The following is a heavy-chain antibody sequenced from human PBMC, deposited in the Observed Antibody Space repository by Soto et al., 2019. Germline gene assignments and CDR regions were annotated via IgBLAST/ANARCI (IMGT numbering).Heavy chain of an antibody. CDR2: ISYDGSNK. CDR1: GFTFSSYG. Sequence: QVQLVESGGGVVQPGRSLRLSCAASGFTFSSYGMHWVRQAPGKGLEWVAVISYDGSNKYYADSVKGRFTISRDNSKNTLYLQMNSLRAEDTAVYYCAKAAEDFWSGRLNTNWFDPWGQGTLVTVSS. J-gene: IGHJ5*02. D-gene: IGHD3-3*01. V-gene: IGHV3-30*18. CDR3: AKAAEDFWSGRLNTNWFDP.